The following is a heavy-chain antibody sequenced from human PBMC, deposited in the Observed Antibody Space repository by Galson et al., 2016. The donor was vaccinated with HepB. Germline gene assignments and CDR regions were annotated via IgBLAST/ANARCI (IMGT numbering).Heavy chain of an antibody. CDR3: AKDFQQGYCCSTSGWVLDD. V-gene: IGHV3-30*18. CDR1: GFTFSSYG. Sequence: SLRLSCAASGFTFSSYGMHWVRQAPGKGLEWVAVISYDGSNEYYTDPVKGRFTISRDNPRNTLYLQVNSLRTDDTAVYYCAKDFQQGYCCSTSGWVLDDWGQGTLVTVSS. CDR2: ISYDGSNE. D-gene: IGHD2-2*01. J-gene: IGHJ4*02.